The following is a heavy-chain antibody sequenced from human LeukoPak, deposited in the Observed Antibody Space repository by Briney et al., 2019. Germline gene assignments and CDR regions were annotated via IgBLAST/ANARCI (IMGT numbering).Heavy chain of an antibody. Sequence: ASVKVSCKASADTFIDYYMHWVRQAPGQGLEWMGWLNPKNGGTNSVQKFQGRVTMTSDTSISTAYMELTRLRSDDTAIYFCARVTRIRGYPLFDFWGQGTLVTVSS. CDR2: LNPKNGGT. V-gene: IGHV1-2*02. D-gene: IGHD6-13*01. J-gene: IGHJ4*02. CDR1: ADTFIDYY. CDR3: ARVTRIRGYPLFDF.